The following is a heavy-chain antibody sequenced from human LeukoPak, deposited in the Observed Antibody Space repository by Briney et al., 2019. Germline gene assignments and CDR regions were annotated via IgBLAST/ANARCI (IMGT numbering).Heavy chain of an antibody. CDR3: ARGAYYYDSADVLDV. D-gene: IGHD3-22*01. Sequence: GGSLRLSCAASGFTFSSYGMHWVRQAPGKGLEWVAFIRYDGGNKYYADSVKGRFTISRDNSKNTLYLQMNSLRAEDTAVYYCARGAYYYDSADVLDVWGQGTMVTVSS. J-gene: IGHJ3*01. V-gene: IGHV3-30*02. CDR2: IRYDGGNK. CDR1: GFTFSSYG.